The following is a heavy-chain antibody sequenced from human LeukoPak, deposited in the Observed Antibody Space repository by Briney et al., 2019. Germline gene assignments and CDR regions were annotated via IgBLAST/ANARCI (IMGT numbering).Heavy chain of an antibody. V-gene: IGHV2-5*02. CDR2: IYWDDDK. J-gene: IGHJ5*02. D-gene: IGHD1-7*01. CDR1: GFSLSANGVG. Sequence: SGPTLVKPTQTFTLTCIFCGFSLSANGVGEAWIRQPPGKALEWLALIYWDDDKRYNPSLKTRLTITKDSSKNQVVLTMTNMGPLDSATYYCAHCRDNWNYHNNDYFDRWGQGTLVTVSS. CDR3: AHCRDNWNYHNNDYFDR.